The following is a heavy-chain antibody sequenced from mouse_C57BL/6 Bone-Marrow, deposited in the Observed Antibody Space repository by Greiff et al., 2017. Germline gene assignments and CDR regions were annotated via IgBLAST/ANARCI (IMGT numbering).Heavy chain of an antibody. CDR3: ARGSMDF. CDR2: IDTSDSET. CDR1: GYTFTSYW. J-gene: IGHJ4*01. Sequence: VQLQQPGAELVRPGSSVKLSCKASGYTFTSYWMHWVKQRPIQGLEWIGNIDTSDSETHYNQKFKDKATLTVDKSSSTAYMQLSSLTSDDSAFYYCARGSMDFWGPGTSVTVSS. V-gene: IGHV1-52*01.